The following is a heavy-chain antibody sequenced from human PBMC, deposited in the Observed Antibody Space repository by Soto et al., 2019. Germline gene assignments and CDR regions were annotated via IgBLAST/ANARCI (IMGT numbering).Heavy chain of an antibody. CDR3: ARGVGTRDDY. CDR1: GGTFSSYA. Sequence: ASVKVSCKASGGTFSSYAISWVRQATGQGLEWMGWMNPNSGNTGYAQKFQGRVTMTRNTSISTAYMELSSLRSEDTAVYYCARGVGTRDDYWGQGTLVTVSS. J-gene: IGHJ4*02. V-gene: IGHV1-8*02. CDR2: MNPNSGNT. D-gene: IGHD1-1*01.